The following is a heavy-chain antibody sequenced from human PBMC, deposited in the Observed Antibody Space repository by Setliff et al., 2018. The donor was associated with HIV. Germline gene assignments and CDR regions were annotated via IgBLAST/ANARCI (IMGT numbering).Heavy chain of an antibody. D-gene: IGHD6-13*01. CDR2: ISSGSSYI. J-gene: IGHJ4*02. CDR3: AREDSSSIDY. CDR1: GFTFSSYA. V-gene: IGHV3-21*01. Sequence: PGGSLRLSCAASGFTFSSYAMNWVRQAPGKGLEWVSSISSGSSYIYYADSVKGRFTISRDNARYSLYLQMNSLRAEDTAVYYCAREDSSSIDYWGQGTLVTV.